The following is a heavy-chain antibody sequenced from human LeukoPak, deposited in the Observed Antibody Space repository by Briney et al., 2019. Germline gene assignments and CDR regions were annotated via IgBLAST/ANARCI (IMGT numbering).Heavy chain of an antibody. D-gene: IGHD3-3*01. V-gene: IGHV3-49*03. CDR2: IRSKAYGGTT. Sequence: GGSLRLSCTASGFTFGDYAMSWFRQAPGKGLEWVSFIRSKAYGGTTEYAASVKGRFTIPRDDSKSIAYLQMNSLKTEDTAVYYCTRVGYDFWSGYYQEEFDYWGQGTLVTVSS. CDR1: GFTFGDYA. J-gene: IGHJ4*02. CDR3: TRVGYDFWSGYYQEEFDY.